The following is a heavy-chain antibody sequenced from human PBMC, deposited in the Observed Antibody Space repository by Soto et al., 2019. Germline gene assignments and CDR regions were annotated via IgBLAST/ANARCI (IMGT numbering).Heavy chain of an antibody. CDR2: MYYSGSC. Sequence: QVQLQESGPGLVKPSQTLSLTCTVSGGSISGGDSYWSWIRQRPGKGLEWIGYMYYSGSCYYNPSLKGRLMISSDTSKDQFSLSVSSVTAADTAVYYCARAPETPPIVRVVVPYFFDSWGQGTLVTVSS. CDR1: GGSISGGDSY. V-gene: IGHV4-31*03. D-gene: IGHD3-16*02. J-gene: IGHJ4*02. CDR3: ARAPETPPIVRVVVPYFFDS.